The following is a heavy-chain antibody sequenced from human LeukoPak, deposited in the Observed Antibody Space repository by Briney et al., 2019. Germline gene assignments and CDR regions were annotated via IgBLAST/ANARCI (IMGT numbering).Heavy chain of an antibody. Sequence: PSETLSLTCTVSGGSISSSSYYWGWIRQPPGKGLEWIGSIYYSGSTYYNPSLKSRVTISVDTSKNQFSLKLSSVTAADTAVYYCARNPRGLRYFDWTFDPWGQGTLVTVSS. CDR1: GGSISSSSYY. D-gene: IGHD3-9*01. CDR3: ARNPRGLRYFDWTFDP. J-gene: IGHJ5*02. V-gene: IGHV4-39*01. CDR2: IYYSGST.